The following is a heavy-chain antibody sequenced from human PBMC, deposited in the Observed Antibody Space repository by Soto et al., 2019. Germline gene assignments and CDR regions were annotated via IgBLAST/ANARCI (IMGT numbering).Heavy chain of an antibody. CDR2: INPNSGGT. CDR1: GYTFTGYY. CDR3: AREGSSSSKYFQH. J-gene: IGHJ1*01. V-gene: IGHV1-2*02. Sequence: GASVKVSFKASGYTFTGYYMHWVRQAPGQGLEWMGWINPNSGGTNYAQNFQGRVTMTRDTSISTAYMELYTLTSDDTAMYYCAREGSSSSKYFQHWGQGTLVTVSS. D-gene: IGHD6-6*01.